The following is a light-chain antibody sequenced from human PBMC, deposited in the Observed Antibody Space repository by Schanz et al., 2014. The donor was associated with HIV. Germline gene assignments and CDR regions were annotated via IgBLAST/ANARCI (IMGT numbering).Light chain of an antibody. CDR1: SSNIEADYD. CDR2: GNT. V-gene: IGLV1-40*01. Sequence: QSVLTQPPSVSGAPGQRVTISCTGSSSNIEADYDIHWYQHLPGAAPKLLIHGNTNRPSGVPARFSGSKSVNSASLAITGLQAEDEADYYCQSFDRSLGRVVFGGGTKVTVL. J-gene: IGLJ2*01. CDR3: QSFDRSLGRVV.